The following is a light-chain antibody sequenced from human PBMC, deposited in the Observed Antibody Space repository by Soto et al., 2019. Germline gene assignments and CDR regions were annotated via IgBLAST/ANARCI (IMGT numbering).Light chain of an antibody. V-gene: IGKV1-39*01. CDR3: QQSNSMPLT. J-gene: IGKJ4*01. Sequence: DIQMTQSPSSLSASLLDIVTITSRASQSISTYLNWYQQKPGKAPGLLIYDASSLHSGVPSRFSGSGSGTDFTFTISSLQPEDFATYYCQQSNSMPLTFGGGTKVDIK. CDR2: DAS. CDR1: QSISTY.